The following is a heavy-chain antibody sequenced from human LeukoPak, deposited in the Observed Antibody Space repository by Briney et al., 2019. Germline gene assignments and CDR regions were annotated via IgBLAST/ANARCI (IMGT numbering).Heavy chain of an antibody. CDR2: IYHSGST. CDR3: ARVIEGGYSYGSYYYYMDV. D-gene: IGHD5-18*01. CDR1: GYSISSGYY. V-gene: IGHV4-38-2*02. Sequence: PSETLSLTCTVSGYSISSGYYWGWIRQPPGKGLEWIGSIYHSGSTYYNPSLKSRVTISVDTSKNQFSLKLSSVTAADTAVYYCARVIEGGYSYGSYYYYMDVWGKGTTVTISS. J-gene: IGHJ6*03.